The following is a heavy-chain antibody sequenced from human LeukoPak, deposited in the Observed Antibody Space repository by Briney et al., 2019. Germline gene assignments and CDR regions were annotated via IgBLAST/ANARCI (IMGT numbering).Heavy chain of an antibody. CDR3: ARRRVLGANNDAFDI. J-gene: IGHJ3*02. V-gene: IGHV4-39*01. D-gene: IGHD1-26*01. CDR1: GGSITSGCYY. Sequence: SETLSLTCTVSGGSITSGCYYWGWIRQPPGKGLEWIGTIYYSGSTYYNPSLKSRVTISIDTSKNQFSLRLSSVTAADTAVYFCARRRVLGANNDAFDIWGQGTMVTVSS. CDR2: IYYSGST.